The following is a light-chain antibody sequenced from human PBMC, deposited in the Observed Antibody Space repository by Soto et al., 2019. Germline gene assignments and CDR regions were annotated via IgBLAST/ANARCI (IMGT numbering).Light chain of an antibody. CDR1: QSVLYSSNNKNY. Sequence: DIVMTQSPDSLAVSLGERATINCKSSQSVLYSSNNKNYLSWYRQRPGQPPKLLIYWASTRESGVPDRVSGSGSGTDFTLTITSLQAEDVAVYYCQQYESTPPTFGQGTKLEIK. CDR3: QQYESTPPT. CDR2: WAS. J-gene: IGKJ2*01. V-gene: IGKV4-1*01.